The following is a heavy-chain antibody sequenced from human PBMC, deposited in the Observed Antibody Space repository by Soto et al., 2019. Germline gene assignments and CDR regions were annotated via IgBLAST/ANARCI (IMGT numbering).Heavy chain of an antibody. J-gene: IGHJ6*03. CDR2: ISGSGGST. V-gene: IGHV3-23*01. CDR3: AKSGRLMAAGNYYYYYMDV. CDR1: GFTFSSYA. D-gene: IGHD2-8*01. Sequence: EVQLLESGGGLVQPGGSLRLSCAASGFTFSSYAMSWVRQAPGKGLEWVSAISGSGGSTYYADSVKGRFTISRDNSKNTPYLQKNSLRAEDTAVYYCAKSGRLMAAGNYYYYYMDVWGKGTTVTVSS.